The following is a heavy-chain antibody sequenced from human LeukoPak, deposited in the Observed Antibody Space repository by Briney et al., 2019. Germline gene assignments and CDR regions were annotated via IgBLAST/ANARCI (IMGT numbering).Heavy chain of an antibody. CDR3: ARMQYYFDTSDRPKHDAFDI. CDR1: GFNL. Sequence: PGGSLRPSCAASGFNLMSWVRQAPGKGLEWVASIKQDGSEKNYVDSVKGRFTISRDNAKNSLYLQMNSLRAEDTAIYYCARMQYYFDTSDRPKHDAFDIWGQGTMVTVSS. CDR2: IKQDGSEK. J-gene: IGHJ3*02. D-gene: IGHD3-22*01. V-gene: IGHV3-7*01.